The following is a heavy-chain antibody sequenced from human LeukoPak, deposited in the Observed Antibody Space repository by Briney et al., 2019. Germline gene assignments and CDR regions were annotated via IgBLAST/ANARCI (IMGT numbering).Heavy chain of an antibody. J-gene: IGHJ6*02. CDR3: ARLSFYYYYGMDV. CDR2: ISYDGSNK. CDR1: GFTFSSYA. Sequence: GGSLRLSCAASGFTFSSYAMHWVRQAPGKGLEWVAVISYDGSNKYYADSVKGRFTISRDNSKNTLYLQMNSLRAEDTAVYYCARLSFYYYYGMDVWGQGTTVTVSS. V-gene: IGHV3-30-3*01.